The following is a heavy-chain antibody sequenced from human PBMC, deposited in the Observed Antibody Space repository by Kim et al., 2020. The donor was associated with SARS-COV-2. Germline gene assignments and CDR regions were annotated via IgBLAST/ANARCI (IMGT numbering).Heavy chain of an antibody. D-gene: IGHD3-3*01. CDR1: GYTFTGYY. J-gene: IGHJ6*02. CDR3: ARESYDFWSGFRTPRYYYGMDV. Sequence: ASVKVSCKASGYTFTGYYMHWVRQAPGQGLEWMGRINPNSGGTNYAQKFQGRVTMTRDTSISTACMELSRLRSDDTAVYYCARESYDFWSGFRTPRYYYGMDVWGQGTTVTVSS. V-gene: IGHV1-2*06. CDR2: INPNSGGT.